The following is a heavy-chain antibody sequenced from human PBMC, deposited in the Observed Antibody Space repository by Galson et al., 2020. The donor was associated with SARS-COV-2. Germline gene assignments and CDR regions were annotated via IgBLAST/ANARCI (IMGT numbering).Heavy chain of an antibody. Sequence: SETLSLTCTVSGGSISSGSYYWSWIRQPAGKGLEWIGRIYTSGSTNYNPSLKSRVTISVDTSKNQFSLKLSSVTAADTAVYYCARSASGIVVVPAADYYYYGMDVWGQGTTVTVSS. D-gene: IGHD2-2*01. J-gene: IGHJ6*02. V-gene: IGHV4-61*02. CDR1: GGSISSGSYY. CDR3: ARSASGIVVVPAADYYYYGMDV. CDR2: IYTSGST.